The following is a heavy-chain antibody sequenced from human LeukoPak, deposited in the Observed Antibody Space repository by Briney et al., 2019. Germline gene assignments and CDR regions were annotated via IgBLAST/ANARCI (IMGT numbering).Heavy chain of an antibody. V-gene: IGHV1-18*01. CDR1: GYTFTSYV. CDR3: ARDQSGGDWPNFDY. CDR2: ISAYNGNT. J-gene: IGHJ4*02. Sequence: ASVKVSCKASGYTFTSYVISWVRQAPGKGIEWMGWISAYNGNTTYAQKLQGRVTMTTDTSTSTAYMELRSLRSDDTAVYYCARDQSGGDWPNFDYWGQGTLVTVSS. D-gene: IGHD2-21*02.